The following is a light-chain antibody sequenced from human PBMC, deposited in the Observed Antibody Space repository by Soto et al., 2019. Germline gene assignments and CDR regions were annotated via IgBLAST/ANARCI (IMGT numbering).Light chain of an antibody. CDR1: SSNIGAGYD. CDR2: GTS. J-gene: IGLJ3*02. V-gene: IGLV1-40*01. CDR3: QSYDSSLSGRV. Sequence: QSVLTQPPSVSGAPGQRVTISCTGSSSNIGAGYDVHWYQQLPGTAPKLLIYGTSNRHSGVPDRFAGSKSGTSASLAITGLQAEDAADYYCQSYDSSLSGRVFGGGTQLTVL.